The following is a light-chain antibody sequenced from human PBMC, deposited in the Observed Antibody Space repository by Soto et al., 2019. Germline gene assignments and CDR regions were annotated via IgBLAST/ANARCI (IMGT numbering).Light chain of an antibody. J-gene: IGKJ1*01. CDR3: QHYRT. V-gene: IGKV1-5*03. CDR1: QSISTW. CDR2: KAS. Sequence: DLQMTQSPSTLSASVGDRVTITCRASQSISTWLAWYQQKPGKAPKLLIYKASSLESGVPSRFSGSGSGTEFTLTISSLQPDDFATYYCQHYRTFGQGTEVEIK.